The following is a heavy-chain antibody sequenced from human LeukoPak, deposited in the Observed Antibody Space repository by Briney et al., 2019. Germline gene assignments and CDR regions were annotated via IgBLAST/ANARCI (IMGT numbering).Heavy chain of an antibody. CDR3: ARDKVVGATYFDY. Sequence: PGGSLRLSCAASGFTLSDDWMSWVRQAPGKGPEWVANIQQDGGERYYVDSVKGRFTISRDNAKNSLFLQMDSLRAEDTAMYYCARDKVVGATYFDYWGQGILVTVSS. J-gene: IGHJ4*02. V-gene: IGHV3-7*01. CDR2: IQQDGGER. CDR1: GFTLSDDW. D-gene: IGHD1-26*01.